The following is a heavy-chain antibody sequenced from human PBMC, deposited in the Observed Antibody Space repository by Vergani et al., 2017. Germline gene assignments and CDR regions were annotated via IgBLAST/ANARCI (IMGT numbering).Heavy chain of an antibody. D-gene: IGHD1-26*01. J-gene: IGHJ5*02. Sequence: QLQLQESGPGLVKPSETLSLTCTVSGGSISSSSYYWGWIRQPPGKGLGWIGSIYYSGSTYYNPSLKSRVTISVDTSKNQFSLKLSSVTAADTAVYYCARSSDGAVNWFDPWGQGTLVTVSS. V-gene: IGHV4-39*01. CDR3: ARSSDGAVNWFDP. CDR2: IYYSGST. CDR1: GGSISSSSYY.